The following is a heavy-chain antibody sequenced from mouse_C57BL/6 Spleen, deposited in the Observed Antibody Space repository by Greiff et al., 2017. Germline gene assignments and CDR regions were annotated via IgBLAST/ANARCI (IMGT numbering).Heavy chain of an antibody. Sequence: QVQLQQPGAELVKPGASVKLSCKASGYTFTSYWMHWVKQRPGRGLEWIGRIDPNSGGTKYNEKFKSKATLTVDKPASTSYMQLSSLTSEDSAVYYCSREWELGLYYAMDYWGQGTSVTVSS. CDR3: SREWELGLYYAMDY. D-gene: IGHD4-1*01. V-gene: IGHV1-72*01. J-gene: IGHJ4*01. CDR1: GYTFTSYW. CDR2: IDPNSGGT.